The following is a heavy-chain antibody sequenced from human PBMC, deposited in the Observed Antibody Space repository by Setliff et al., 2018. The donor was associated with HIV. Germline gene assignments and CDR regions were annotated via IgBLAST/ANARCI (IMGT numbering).Heavy chain of an antibody. V-gene: IGHV3-7*01. J-gene: IGHJ6*02. CDR2: INQDGSEK. D-gene: IGHD3-3*02. CDR3: TRKLAPGHGMDV. Sequence: GGSLRLSCAASGFTFSSYWMSWVRQAPGKGPEWVANINQDGSEKNYVDSVKGRFTISRDNAKNSLYLQMDSLRVEDTTVYYCTRKLAPGHGMDVWGQGTTVTVSS. CDR1: GFTFSSYW.